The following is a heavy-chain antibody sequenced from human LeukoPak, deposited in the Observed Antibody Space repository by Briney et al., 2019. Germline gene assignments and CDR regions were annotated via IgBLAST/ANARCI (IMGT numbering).Heavy chain of an antibody. CDR1: GYSISSGYY. D-gene: IGHD3-10*01. Sequence: SETLSLTCAVSGYSISSGYYWGWIRQPPGKGLEWIGSIYHSGSTYHNPSLKSRVTISVDTSKNQFSLKLSSVTAADTAVYYCARGISGRTMVRGVIHYYYMDVWGKGTTVTVSS. V-gene: IGHV4-38-2*01. CDR2: IYHSGST. J-gene: IGHJ6*03. CDR3: ARGISGRTMVRGVIHYYYMDV.